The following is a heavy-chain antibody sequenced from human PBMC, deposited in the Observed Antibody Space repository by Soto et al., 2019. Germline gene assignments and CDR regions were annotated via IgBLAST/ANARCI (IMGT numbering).Heavy chain of an antibody. CDR2: IKLDGSSQ. V-gene: IGHV3-7*01. D-gene: IGHD1-26*01. CDR1: GFSIANYW. Sequence: EVQLVESGGGLVQPGGSLRLSCAASGFSIANYWMNWVRQAPGKGLEWVGNIKLDGSSQYYLGSVRGRFTISRDNAHNSLYLQMNNLRAEDTAIYYGARLESGSLDSWGQGTLVTVSS. J-gene: IGHJ4*02. CDR3: ARLESGSLDS.